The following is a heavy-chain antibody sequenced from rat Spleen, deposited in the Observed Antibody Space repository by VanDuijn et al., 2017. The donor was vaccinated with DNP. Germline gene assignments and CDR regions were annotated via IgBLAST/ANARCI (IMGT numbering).Heavy chain of an antibody. V-gene: IGHV5-22*01. J-gene: IGHJ3*01. CDR2: ISHEGSST. D-gene: IGHD1-6*01. CDR1: GFTFSDFY. Sequence: EVELVESGGGLVQPGRSMKLSCAASGFTFSDFYMAWFRQAPKKGREWVASISHEGSSTYYGDSVRGRFTISRDNAKSTLYLQMDSLRSEDTATYYCVRPDVYYGLEDWFACWGQGTLVTVSS. CDR3: VRPDVYYGLEDWFAC.